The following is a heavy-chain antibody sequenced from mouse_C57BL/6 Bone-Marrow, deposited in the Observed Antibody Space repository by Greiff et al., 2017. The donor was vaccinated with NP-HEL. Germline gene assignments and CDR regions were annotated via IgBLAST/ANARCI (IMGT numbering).Heavy chain of an antibody. J-gene: IGHJ3*01. V-gene: IGHV2-2*01. Sequence: VKLQQSGPGLVQPSQSLSITCTVSGFSLTSYGVHWVRQSPGKGLEWLGVIWSGGSTDYNAAFISRLSISKDNSKSQVFFKMNSLQADDTAIYYCARNLRDYDGFAYWGQGTLVTVSA. CDR2: IWSGGST. CDR3: ARNLRDYDGFAY. CDR1: GFSLTSYG. D-gene: IGHD2-4*01.